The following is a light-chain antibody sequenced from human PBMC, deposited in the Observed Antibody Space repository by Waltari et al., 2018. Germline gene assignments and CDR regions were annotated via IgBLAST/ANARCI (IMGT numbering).Light chain of an antibody. CDR3: QQYSTSPPT. CDR1: QSVLERSNSKNS. CDR2: WAS. Sequence: DIVMTQSPDSLAVSLGERASITCKSSQSVLERSNSKNSLAWYQQKPGQRPKLLIYWASTRKSGVPDRFSGSGSGTDLTLIINSLQAEDVAVYVCQQYSTSPPTFGPGTRVDL. V-gene: IGKV4-1*01. J-gene: IGKJ3*01.